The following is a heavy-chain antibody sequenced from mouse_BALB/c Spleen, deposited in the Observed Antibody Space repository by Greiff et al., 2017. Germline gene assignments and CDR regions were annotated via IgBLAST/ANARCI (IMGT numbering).Heavy chain of an antibody. J-gene: IGHJ3*01. V-gene: IGHV2-9*02. CDR2: IWAGGST. CDR3: ARGGYGSSFPFAY. Sequence: VQGVESGPGLVAPSQSLSITCTVSGFSLTSYGVHWVRQPPGKGLEWLGVIWAGGSTNYNSALMSRLSISKDNSKSQVFLKMNSLQTDDTAMYYCARGGYGSSFPFAYWGQGTLVTVSA. D-gene: IGHD1-1*01. CDR1: GFSLTSYG.